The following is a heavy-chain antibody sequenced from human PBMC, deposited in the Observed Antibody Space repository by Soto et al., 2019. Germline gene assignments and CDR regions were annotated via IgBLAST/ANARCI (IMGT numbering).Heavy chain of an antibody. CDR1: GFTVSSNY. J-gene: IGHJ4*02. CDR2: IYSGGST. D-gene: IGHD6-6*01. V-gene: IGHV3-53*04. Sequence: RLSCAASGFTVSSNYMSWVRQAPGKGLEWVSVIYSGGSTYYADSVKGRFTISRHNSKNTLYLQMNSLRAEDTAVYYCARTEYSSLYYFDYWGQGTLVTVSS. CDR3: ARTEYSSLYYFDY.